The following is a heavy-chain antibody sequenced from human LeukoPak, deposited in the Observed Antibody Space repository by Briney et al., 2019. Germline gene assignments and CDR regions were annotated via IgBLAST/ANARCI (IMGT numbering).Heavy chain of an antibody. D-gene: IGHD3-22*01. CDR3: ARDRIYDSSGYPSPDAFDI. CDR2: NSAYNGNT. J-gene: IGHJ3*02. Sequence: ASVKVSCKASGYTFTSYGISWVRQAPGQGLEWMGWNSAYNGNTNYAQKLQGRVTMTTDTSTSTAYMELRSLRSDDTAVYYCARDRIYDSSGYPSPDAFDIWGQGTMVTVSS. CDR1: GYTFTSYG. V-gene: IGHV1-18*01.